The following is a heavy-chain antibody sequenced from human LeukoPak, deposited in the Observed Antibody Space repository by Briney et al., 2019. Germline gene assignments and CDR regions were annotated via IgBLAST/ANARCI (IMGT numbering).Heavy chain of an antibody. CDR3: AREEHYARSGWGAFPI. V-gene: IGHV3-48*03. CDR2: ISTSGTI. D-gene: IGHD3-22*01. CDR1: GFTFSSYE. J-gene: IGHJ3*02. Sequence: GGSLRLSCAASGFTFSSYEMNWVRQAPGKGLEWVSYISTSGTIYYADSVKGRFTISRDNAKNSLYLQMNSLRAEDTAVYYCAREEHYARSGWGAFPIWGQGTMLTVSS.